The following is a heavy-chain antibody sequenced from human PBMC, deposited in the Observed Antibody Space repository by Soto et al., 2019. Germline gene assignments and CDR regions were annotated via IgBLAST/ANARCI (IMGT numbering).Heavy chain of an antibody. V-gene: IGHV1-18*04. CDR3: ARGRGYYDSGGYYEFDY. J-gene: IGHJ4*02. Sequence: ASVKVSCKASGYTFTSYGISWVRQAPGQGLEWTGWISAYNGNTNYAQKLQGRVTMTTDTSTSTAYMELRSLRSDDTAVYYCARGRGYYDSGGYYEFDYRGQGTLVTVSS. CDR2: ISAYNGNT. D-gene: IGHD3-22*01. CDR1: GYTFTSYG.